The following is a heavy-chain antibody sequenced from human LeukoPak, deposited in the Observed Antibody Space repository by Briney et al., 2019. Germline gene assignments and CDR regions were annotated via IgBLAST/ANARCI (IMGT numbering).Heavy chain of an antibody. CDR2: ISYDGSNK. CDR1: GFTFSSYG. V-gene: IGHV3-30*03. D-gene: IGHD4-17*01. Sequence: GGSLRLSCAASGFTFSSYGMHWVRQAPGKGLEWVAVISYDGSNKYYADSVKGRFTISRDNSKNTLYLQMNSLRAEDTAVYYCARGDDYGDSLVAYWGQGTLVTVSS. CDR3: ARGDDYGDSLVAY. J-gene: IGHJ4*02.